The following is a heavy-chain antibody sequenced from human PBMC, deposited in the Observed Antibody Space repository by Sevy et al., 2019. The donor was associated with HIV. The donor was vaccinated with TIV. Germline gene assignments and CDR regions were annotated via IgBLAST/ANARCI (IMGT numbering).Heavy chain of an antibody. V-gene: IGHV3-30*03. D-gene: IGHD3-10*01. J-gene: IGHJ4*02. CDR3: VRAHYYGSGSSAQFDY. CDR2: ISSYGNDK. Sequence: GGSLRLSCAASGFTFSSNGMHWVRQAPGKGLEWVAVISSYGNDKYYADSVKGRFTISRDNAQNTLYLEMNSLRPEDTAVYYCVRAHYYGSGSSAQFDYWGQGTLVTVSS. CDR1: GFTFSSNG.